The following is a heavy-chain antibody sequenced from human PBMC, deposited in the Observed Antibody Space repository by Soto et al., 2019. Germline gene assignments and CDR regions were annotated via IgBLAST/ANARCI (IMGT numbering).Heavy chain of an antibody. V-gene: IGHV4-30-4*01. Sequence: QVQLQESGPGLVKPSQTMSLTCTVSGGAISSGDYYWRWIRQPPGKGLEWIGYIYYSGSTYYNPSLKSRVTIPVDSSKNQFALSLSSLTAADAAVSYWTTSVGNSVYFDYWGQGTLVTVSS. CDR3: TTSVGNSVYFDY. D-gene: IGHD4-4*01. J-gene: IGHJ4*02. CDR1: GGAISSGDYY. CDR2: IYYSGST.